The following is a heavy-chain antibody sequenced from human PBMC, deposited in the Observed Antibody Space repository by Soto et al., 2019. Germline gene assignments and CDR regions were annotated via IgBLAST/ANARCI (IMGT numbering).Heavy chain of an antibody. J-gene: IGHJ4*02. D-gene: IGHD3-22*01. CDR2: ISYDGSNK. Sequence: GGSLRLSCAASGFTFSSYGMHWVRQAPGKGLEWVAVISYDGSNKYYADSVKGRFTISRDNSKNTRYLQMNSLRAEDTAVYYCASPGVVVTYYFDYWGQGTLVTVSS. CDR3: ASPGVVVTYYFDY. CDR1: GFTFSSYG. V-gene: IGHV3-30*03.